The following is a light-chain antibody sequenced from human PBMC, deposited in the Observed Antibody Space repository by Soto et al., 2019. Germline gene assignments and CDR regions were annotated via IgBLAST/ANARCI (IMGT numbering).Light chain of an antibody. V-gene: IGKV3-20*01. CDR2: GAS. J-gene: IGKJ1*01. Sequence: EIVLTQSPGTLSLSPGERATLSCRASQSVSSSYLAWYQQKLGQAPRLLIYGASSRATGIPDRFSGSGSGTDFTLTISRLEPEDFAVYYCQQYGSLPWTFDQGTKLEIK. CDR1: QSVSSSY. CDR3: QQYGSLPWT.